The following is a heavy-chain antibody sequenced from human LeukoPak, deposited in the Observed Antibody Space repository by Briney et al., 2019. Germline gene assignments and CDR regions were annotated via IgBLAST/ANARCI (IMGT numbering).Heavy chain of an antibody. V-gene: IGHV4-59*01. J-gene: IGHJ3*02. CDR1: GGSISSYY. CDR2: IYYSGST. CDR3: ARADRSAFDI. Sequence: KSSETLSLTCTVSGGSISSYYWSWIRQPPGKGLEWIGYIYYSGSTNYNPSLKSRITISVDTSKNQFSLKLSSVTAADTAVYYCARADRSAFDIWGQGTMVTVSS.